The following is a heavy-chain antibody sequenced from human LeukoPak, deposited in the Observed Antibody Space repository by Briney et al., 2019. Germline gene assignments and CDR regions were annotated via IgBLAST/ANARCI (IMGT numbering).Heavy chain of an antibody. V-gene: IGHV1-69*05. J-gene: IGHJ5*02. CDR2: IILIFVTA. CDR3: ARAFCSGGSCYPAGWFDP. CDR1: GGTFISYA. Sequence: SVKVSCKASGGTFISYAISWVRQAPGQGGEGMGGIILIFVTANYAQNFQGRVTITTYQSTSTAYMELSSLRSEDTAVYYCARAFCSGGSCYPAGWFDPWGQGTLVTVSS. D-gene: IGHD2-15*01.